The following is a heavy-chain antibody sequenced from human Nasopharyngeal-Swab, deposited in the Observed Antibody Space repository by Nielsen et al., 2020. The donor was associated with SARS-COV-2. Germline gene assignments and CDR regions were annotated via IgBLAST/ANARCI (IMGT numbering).Heavy chain of an antibody. CDR2: ISTSGRTT. Sequence: GESLKISCAASGFTFSDYYMAWVRQAPGKGLEWLSYISTSGRTTDSADSVKGRFTISRDNANNLLFLQMNSLRGEDTAVYYCASELLWFGDDAFDIWGQGTMVTVSS. D-gene: IGHD3-10*01. J-gene: IGHJ3*02. CDR1: GFTFSDYY. V-gene: IGHV3-11*01. CDR3: ASELLWFGDDAFDI.